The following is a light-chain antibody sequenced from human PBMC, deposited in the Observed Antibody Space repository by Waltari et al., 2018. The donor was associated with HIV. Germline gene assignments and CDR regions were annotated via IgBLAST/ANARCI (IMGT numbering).Light chain of an antibody. CDR2: LNYDGSH. J-gene: IGLJ3*02. Sequence: QVVLTQSPSASASLGASVNLTCTLTSGHSTYAIAWHQQRPEKGPRYLMKLNYDGSHTKGDGIPDRFSGSSSGAERFLTISSLQSEDEADYFCQTWGTGVRGVFGGGTKLTVL. CDR3: QTWGTGVRGV. CDR1: SGHSTYA. V-gene: IGLV4-69*01.